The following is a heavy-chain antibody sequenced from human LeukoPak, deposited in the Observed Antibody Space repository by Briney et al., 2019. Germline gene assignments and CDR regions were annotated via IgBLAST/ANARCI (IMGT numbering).Heavy chain of an antibody. D-gene: IGHD3-16*02. CDR2: ISGSGGST. V-gene: IGHV3-23*01. CDR1: GFTFSSYA. CDR3: AKAVTFGGVIVIRLYYFDY. J-gene: IGHJ4*02. Sequence: GGSLRLSCAASGFTFSSYAMSWVRQAPGKGLEWVSAISGSGGSTYYADSVKGQFTISRDNSKNTLYLQMNSLRAEDTAVYYCAKAVTFGGVIVIRLYYFDYWGQGTLVTVSS.